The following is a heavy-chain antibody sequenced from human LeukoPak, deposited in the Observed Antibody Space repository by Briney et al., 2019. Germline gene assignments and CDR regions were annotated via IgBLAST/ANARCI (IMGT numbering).Heavy chain of an antibody. D-gene: IGHD5-24*01. J-gene: IGHJ4*02. V-gene: IGHV3-66*02. Sequence: GGSLRLSCAASGITVNTNYMSWVRQAPGKGLEWVSIIYSGGATYYADSVKGRFTVSRDNSLNTLHLQMSSLKTEDTAVYYCAREFGHNRWYFDYWGQGALVTVSS. CDR3: AREFGHNRWYFDY. CDR1: GITVNTNY. CDR2: IYSGGAT.